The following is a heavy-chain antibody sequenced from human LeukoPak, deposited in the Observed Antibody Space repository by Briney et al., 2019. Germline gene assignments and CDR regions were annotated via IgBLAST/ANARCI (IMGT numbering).Heavy chain of an antibody. D-gene: IGHD5-18*01. CDR1: GFTFSSYA. V-gene: IGHV3-23*01. CDR3: AKEGRKTGNTYGYEFDS. Sequence: GGSLRPSCAASGFTFSSYAMSWVRQAPGKGLEWVSAVSSGGSTNYADYVKGQFAISRDNSKNTVYLHMNNLRAEDTAVYYCAKEGRKTGNTYGYEFDSWGQGTLVTVSS. CDR2: VSSGGST. J-gene: IGHJ4*02.